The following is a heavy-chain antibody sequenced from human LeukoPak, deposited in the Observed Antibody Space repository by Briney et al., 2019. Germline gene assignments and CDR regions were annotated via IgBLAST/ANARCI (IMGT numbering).Heavy chain of an antibody. D-gene: IGHD5-18*01. J-gene: IGHJ4*02. CDR3: ARDRDTAMGWGLFDC. CDR1: GFTFSSYW. CDR2: IHSDGSST. Sequence: SGRSLRLSCAASGFTFSSYWMHWVRHAPAKGLVWVSRIHSDGSSTSYADSVKGRFTISRDNAKNTLYLQMNSLRAEDTAVYYCARDRDTAMGWGLFDCWGQGTLVTVSS. V-gene: IGHV3-74*01.